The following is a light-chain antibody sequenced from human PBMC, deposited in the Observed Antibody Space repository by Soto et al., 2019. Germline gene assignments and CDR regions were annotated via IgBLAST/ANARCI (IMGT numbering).Light chain of an antibody. J-gene: IGLJ1*01. V-gene: IGLV2-11*01. Sequence: SALTRPRSVSGSPGQSVTISCTGTSSDVGGYNYVSWYQQHPGKAPKLMIYDVIKRPSGVPDRFSGSKSGNSASLTISGLQAEDEADYFCCSYAGSYTYVFGTGTKVTVL. CDR3: CSYAGSYTYV. CDR2: DVI. CDR1: SSDVGGYNY.